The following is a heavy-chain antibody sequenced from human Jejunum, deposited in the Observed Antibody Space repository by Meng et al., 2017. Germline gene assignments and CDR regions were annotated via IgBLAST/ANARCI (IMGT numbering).Heavy chain of an antibody. CDR3: ASNEDY. CDR2: IYYSGST. J-gene: IGHJ4*02. CDR1: GGSISSGDYC. D-gene: IGHD2-8*01. Sequence: QVQLQESGPGLVKPSKTLSLTCTAPGGSISSGDYCWSWIRQPPGKGLEWIGYIYYSGSTSYNPSLKSRVAISVDTSKNQFSLKLSSVTAADTAVYYCASNEDYWGQGTLVTVSS. V-gene: IGHV4-30-4*01.